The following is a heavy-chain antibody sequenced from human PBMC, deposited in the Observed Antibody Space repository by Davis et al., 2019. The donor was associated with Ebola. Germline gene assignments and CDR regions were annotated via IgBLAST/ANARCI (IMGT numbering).Heavy chain of an antibody. CDR1: GFTFSSFW. V-gene: IGHV3-7*03. CDR3: AKGRIPHLPFDY. J-gene: IGHJ4*02. CDR2: IKHDGSEE. Sequence: GESLKISCAASGFTFSSFWMSWVRQAPGKGLEWVANIKHDGSEEQYVDSMKGRFTISRDNAKNSLFLQMNSLRAEDTAVYYCAKGRIPHLPFDYWGQGTLVTVSS.